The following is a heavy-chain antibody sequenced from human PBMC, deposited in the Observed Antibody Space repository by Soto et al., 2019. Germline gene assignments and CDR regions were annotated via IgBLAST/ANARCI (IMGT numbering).Heavy chain of an antibody. Sequence: QVQLVQSGGEVKKPGASVTVSCKASGYTFINYHITWVRQAPGHGLEWMAWINTYNGMTDYAQRFQGRVTMTRDTSTSTAYMELRNLGCDDPAVYFCAKSPRGEMATDWGQGTRVTVSS. CDR3: AKSPRGEMATD. CDR2: INTYNGMT. J-gene: IGHJ4*02. CDR1: GYTFINYH. V-gene: IGHV1-18*01. D-gene: IGHD5-12*01.